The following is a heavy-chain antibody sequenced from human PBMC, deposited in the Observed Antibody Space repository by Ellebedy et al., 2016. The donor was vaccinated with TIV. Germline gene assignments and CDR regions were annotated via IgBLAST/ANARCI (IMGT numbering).Heavy chain of an antibody. CDR1: GFTFSSYS. CDR2: ISSSSYI. Sequence: GESLKISCAASGFTFSSYSMNWVRQAPGKGLEWVSSISSSSYIYYADSVKGRFTISRDNSKNTLYLQMNSLRAEDTAVYYCAKQGGKYYYDSSGYKDYWGQGTLVTVSS. J-gene: IGHJ4*02. V-gene: IGHV3-21*04. D-gene: IGHD3-22*01. CDR3: AKQGGKYYYDSSGYKDY.